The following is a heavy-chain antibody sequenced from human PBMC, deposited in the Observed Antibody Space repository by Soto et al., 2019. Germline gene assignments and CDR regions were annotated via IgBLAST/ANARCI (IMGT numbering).Heavy chain of an antibody. CDR3: ASPGGSYYGGVVY. CDR1: GGTFSSYG. J-gene: IGHJ4*02. CDR2: IIPMFGTA. V-gene: IGHV1-69*12. D-gene: IGHD1-26*01. Sequence: QVQLVQSGAEVKKPGSSVKVSCKASGGTFSSYGISWVRQAPGQGLEWMGGIIPMFGTADYAQKFQGRVTITADESTSTAYMDLSSLRSEDTAVYYCASPGGSYYGGVVYWGQGTLVTVSS.